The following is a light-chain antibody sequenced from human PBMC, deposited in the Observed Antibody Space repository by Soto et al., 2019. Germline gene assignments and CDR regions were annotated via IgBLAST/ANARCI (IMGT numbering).Light chain of an antibody. Sequence: EIVLTQSPGTLSLSPGERATLSCRASQRVSSHSLAWYQQKPGQAPRTLIYGASSRATGIPDRFSASGSGTDFTLTISRLEPEDFAVYYCQQYNNWPPYTFGQGTKLEIK. V-gene: IGKV3-20*01. CDR2: GAS. CDR1: QRVSSHS. J-gene: IGKJ2*01. CDR3: QQYNNWPPYT.